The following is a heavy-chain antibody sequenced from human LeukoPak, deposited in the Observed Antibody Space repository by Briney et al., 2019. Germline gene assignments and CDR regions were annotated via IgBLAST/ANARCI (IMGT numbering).Heavy chain of an antibody. D-gene: IGHD2-2*01. J-gene: IGHJ6*02. CDR2: IYYSGST. CDR3: ARKKVVPAAIHPYYYGMDV. V-gene: IGHV4-30-4*01. CDR1: GGSISGDYY. Sequence: SETLSLTCTVSGGSISGDYYWSWIRQPPGKGLEWIGYIYYSGSTYYNPSLKSRVTISVDTSKNQFSLKLSSVTAADTAVYYCARKKVVPAAIHPYYYGMDVWGQGTTVTVSS.